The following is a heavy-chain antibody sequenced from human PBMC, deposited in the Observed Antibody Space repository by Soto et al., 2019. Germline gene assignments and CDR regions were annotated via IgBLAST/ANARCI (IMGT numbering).Heavy chain of an antibody. CDR3: ARPPSLHYSYGMDV. CDR1: GGTFSSYA. CDR2: IIPLFGTA. V-gene: IGHV1-69*12. Sequence: QVQLVQSGAEVEKPGSSVKVSCKASGGTFSSYAITWVRQAPGQGLEWMGGIIPLFGTANYAQKFQGRVTITGDESTSTAYMEPSSLRSEDTAVYYCARPPSLHYSYGMDVWGQGTTVTVSS. J-gene: IGHJ6*02.